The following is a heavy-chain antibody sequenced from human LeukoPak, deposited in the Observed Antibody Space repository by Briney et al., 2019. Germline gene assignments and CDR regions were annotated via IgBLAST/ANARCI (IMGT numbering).Heavy chain of an antibody. CDR3: ARHQGEPNIGVEGIDY. D-gene: IGHD2/OR15-2a*01. J-gene: IGHJ4*02. CDR2: IYPGDSET. Sequence: GESLKISCKGSGYLFTRKWIGWVRQMPGKGLEWMGIIYPGDSETRYSPSLQGQVTISADKSINTAYLQWSSLKASDTAMYYCARHQGEPNIGVEGIDYWGQGTRVTVSS. V-gene: IGHV5-51*01. CDR1: GYLFTRKW.